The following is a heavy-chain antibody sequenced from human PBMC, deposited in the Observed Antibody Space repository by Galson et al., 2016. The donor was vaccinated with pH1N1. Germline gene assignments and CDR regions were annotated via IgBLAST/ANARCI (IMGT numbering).Heavy chain of an antibody. D-gene: IGHD6-13*01. J-gene: IGHJ4*02. V-gene: IGHV1-18*01. CDR1: GHTFTAYG. Sequence: SVKVSGKASGHTFTAYGINWVRQAPGQGLEWMGRISAINASPSYAQKFQGRVTMTSDPSTNTAYMELGSLRSDDTAVYYCARTAAAAYFDYWGQGTLITVSS. CDR2: ISAINASP. CDR3: ARTAAAAYFDY.